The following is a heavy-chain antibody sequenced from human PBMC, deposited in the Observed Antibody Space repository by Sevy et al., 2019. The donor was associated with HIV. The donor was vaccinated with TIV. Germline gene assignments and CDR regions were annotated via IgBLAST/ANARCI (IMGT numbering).Heavy chain of an antibody. CDR3: ARDRGSGSYWGGFDY. D-gene: IGHD1-26*01. CDR2: IIPIFGTA. V-gene: IGHV1-69*06. J-gene: IGHJ4*02. Sequence: ASVKVSCKASGGTFSSYAISWVRQAPGQGLEWMGGIIPIFGTANYAQKFQGRVTITADKSTSTAYMELSSLRSEDTAVYYCARDRGSGSYWGGFDYWGQGTLVTVS. CDR1: GGTFSSYA.